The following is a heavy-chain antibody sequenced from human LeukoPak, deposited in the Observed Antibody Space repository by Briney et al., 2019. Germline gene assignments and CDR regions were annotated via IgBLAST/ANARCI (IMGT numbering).Heavy chain of an antibody. V-gene: IGHV3-30*18. Sequence: GRSLRLSCAASGLTFSSYGMHWVRQAPGKGLEWVAVISYDGSNKYYADSVKGRFTISRDNSKNTLYLQMNSLRAEDTAVYYCAKEPGIAVAGSSHFDYWGQGTLVTVSS. CDR2: ISYDGSNK. CDR1: GLTFSSYG. D-gene: IGHD6-19*01. CDR3: AKEPGIAVAGSSHFDY. J-gene: IGHJ4*02.